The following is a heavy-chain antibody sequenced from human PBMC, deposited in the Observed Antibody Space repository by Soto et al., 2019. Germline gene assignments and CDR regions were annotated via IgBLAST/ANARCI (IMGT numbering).Heavy chain of an antibody. D-gene: IGHD2-2*01. V-gene: IGHV1-69*02. J-gene: IGHJ5*02. CDR1: GGTFSSYT. Sequence: ASVKVSCKASGGTFSSYTISWVRQAPGQRLEWMGRIIPILGIANYAQKFRGRVTITADKSTSTAYMELSSLRSEDTAVYYCATSPIVVVPAAPGWFDPWGQGTLVTVSS. CDR3: ATSPIVVVPAAPGWFDP. CDR2: IIPILGIA.